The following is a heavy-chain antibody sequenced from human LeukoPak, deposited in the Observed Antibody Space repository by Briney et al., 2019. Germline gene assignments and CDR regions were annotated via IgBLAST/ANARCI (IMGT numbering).Heavy chain of an antibody. V-gene: IGHV3-23*01. CDR1: GFTFSSYA. J-gene: IGHJ4*02. Sequence: GGSLRLSCAASGFTFSSYAMSWVRQAPGKGLGWGSAISGSGGSTYYADSGKGRFTISRDNSKNTLYLQMNSLRAEDTAVYSCAAAKVVVPPTWGQGTLVTVSS. D-gene: IGHD3-22*01. CDR3: AAAKVVVPPT. CDR2: ISGSGGST.